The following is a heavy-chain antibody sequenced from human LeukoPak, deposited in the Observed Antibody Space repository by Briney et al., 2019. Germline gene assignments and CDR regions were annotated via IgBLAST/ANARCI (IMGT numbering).Heavy chain of an antibody. CDR1: GFTFSNAW. CDR3: TTDEVGATLVDY. Sequence: GGSLRLSCAASGFTFSNAWMNWDRQAPGKGLEWVGRIKSKTDGGTTDYAAPVKGRFTISRDDSKNTLYLQMNSLKTEDTAVYYCTTDEVGATLVDYWGQGTLVTVSS. D-gene: IGHD1-26*01. J-gene: IGHJ4*02. CDR2: IKSKTDGGTT. V-gene: IGHV3-15*07.